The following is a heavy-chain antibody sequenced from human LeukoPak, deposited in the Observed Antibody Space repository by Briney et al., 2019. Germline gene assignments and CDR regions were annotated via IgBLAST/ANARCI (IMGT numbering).Heavy chain of an antibody. V-gene: IGHV1-18*01. CDR3: ARKAKISSSSGYYSYYFDY. CDR1: GYTFTSYG. J-gene: IGHJ4*02. Sequence: VASVKVSCKASGYTFTSYGISWVRQAPGQGLEWMGWISAYNGNTNYAQKLQGRVTMTTDTSTSTAYMELSSLRSEDTAVYYCARKAKISSSSGYYSYYFDYWGQGTLVTVSS. D-gene: IGHD3-22*01. CDR2: ISAYNGNT.